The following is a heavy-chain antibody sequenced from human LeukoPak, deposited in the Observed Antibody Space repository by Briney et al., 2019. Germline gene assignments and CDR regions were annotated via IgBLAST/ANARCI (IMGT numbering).Heavy chain of an antibody. CDR3: AKDQMVRGVIIRGGCDP. J-gene: IGHJ5*02. V-gene: IGHV3-23*01. CDR2: ISGSGGST. Sequence: GGSLRLSCAASGFTFSSYAMSWVREAPGKGLEWVSAISGSGGSTYYADSVKGRFTISRDNFKNTLYLQMKSLRAEDRAVYYCAKDQMVRGVIIRGGCDPWGQGTLVTVSS. D-gene: IGHD3-10*01. CDR1: GFTFSSYA.